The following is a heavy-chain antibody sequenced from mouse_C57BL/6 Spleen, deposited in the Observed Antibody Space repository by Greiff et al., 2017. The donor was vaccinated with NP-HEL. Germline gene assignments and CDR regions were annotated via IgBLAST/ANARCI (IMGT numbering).Heavy chain of an antibody. J-gene: IGHJ2*01. CDR1: GYSFTGYY. V-gene: IGHV1-42*01. CDR3: ALGDSNSYYFDY. D-gene: IGHD2-5*01. Sequence: EVQLQQSGPELVKPGASVKISCKASGYSFTGYYMNWVKQSPEKSLEWIGEINPSTGGTTYNQKFKAKATLTVDKSSSTAYMQLKSLTSEDSAVYYCALGDSNSYYFDYWGQGTTLTVSS. CDR2: INPSTGGT.